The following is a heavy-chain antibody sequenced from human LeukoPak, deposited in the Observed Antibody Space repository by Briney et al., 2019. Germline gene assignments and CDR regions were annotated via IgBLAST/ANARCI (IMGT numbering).Heavy chain of an antibody. CDR3: AKLYSSGWSPNWYFDL. D-gene: IGHD6-19*01. Sequence: GGSLRLSCAASGFTFGSYWMTWVRQAPGKGLEWVSTISDSGDNTYYADSVKGRFTISRDNSKNTLYLQMNSLRAEDTAVYYCAKLYSSGWSPNWYFDLWGRGTLVSVSS. CDR2: ISDSGDNT. V-gene: IGHV3-23*01. CDR1: GFTFGSYW. J-gene: IGHJ2*01.